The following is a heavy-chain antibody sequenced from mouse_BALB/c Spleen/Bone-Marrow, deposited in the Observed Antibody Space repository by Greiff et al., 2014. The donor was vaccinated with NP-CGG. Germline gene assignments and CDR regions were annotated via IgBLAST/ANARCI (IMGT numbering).Heavy chain of an antibody. V-gene: IGHV1S81*02. J-gene: IGHJ4*01. CDR3: TRSRRAMDY. Sequence: QVQLQQSGAELVKPGASVTLSCEASGYTFSSAYMYWVKQRPGQGLEWIGEINPSNGGTNFNEKFESKATLTVDKSSSTAYMQLSSLTSEDSAVYYCTRSRRAMDYWGQGTSVTVSS. CDR1: GYTFSSAY. D-gene: IGHD2-12*01. CDR2: INPSNGGT.